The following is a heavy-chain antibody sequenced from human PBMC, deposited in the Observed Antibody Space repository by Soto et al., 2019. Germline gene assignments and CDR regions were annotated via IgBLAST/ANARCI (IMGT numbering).Heavy chain of an antibody. CDR2: SNTGNGDT. Sequence: QVQLVQSGPEVKQPGASVRISCQASGYSFTHFEMHWVRQAPGQRLEWMGWSNTGNGDTKYSQKFQGRVTFTRDTSASTAYLDLDGLTSDDTSFYFCARGLTRLDYWGQGTLVTVSS. CDR3: ARGLTRLDY. CDR1: GYSFTHFE. J-gene: IGHJ4*02. V-gene: IGHV1-3*04. D-gene: IGHD7-27*01.